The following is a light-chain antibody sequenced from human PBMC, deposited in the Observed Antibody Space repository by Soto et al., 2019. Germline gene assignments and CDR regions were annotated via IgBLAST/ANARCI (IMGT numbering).Light chain of an antibody. CDR2: GAS. CDR3: QQLNGYPHG. Sequence: DIQMTQSPSTLSASVGDRVTITCRASQTITSWLAWYQQKPGKAPKLLIYGASTLKSGVPSRFSGSGSGTEFTLTVSSLQPDDFATYYCQQLNGYPHGFGEGTKVDI. V-gene: IGKV1-5*03. J-gene: IGKJ4*01. CDR1: QTITSW.